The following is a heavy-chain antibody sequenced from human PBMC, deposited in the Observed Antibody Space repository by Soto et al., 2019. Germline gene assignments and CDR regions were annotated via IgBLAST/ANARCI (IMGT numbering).Heavy chain of an antibody. Sequence: GASVKVSCKASGFTFRNYGITWLRQVPGQGLEWMGWINPNSGGTNYAQKFQGWVTMTRDTSISTAYMELSRLRSDDTAVYYCAREGTLGPTVTTMSFDPWGQGTLVTVSS. CDR2: INPNSGGT. D-gene: IGHD4-17*01. CDR1: GFTFRNYG. CDR3: AREGTLGPTVTTMSFDP. J-gene: IGHJ5*02. V-gene: IGHV1-2*04.